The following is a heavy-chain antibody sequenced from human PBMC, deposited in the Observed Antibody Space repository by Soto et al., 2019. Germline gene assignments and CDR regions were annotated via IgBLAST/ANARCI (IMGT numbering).Heavy chain of an antibody. J-gene: IGHJ4*02. D-gene: IGHD3-3*01. CDR2: ISPNSGGT. CDR1: GYTFTGYY. V-gene: IGHV1-2*02. Sequence: ASVKVSCKASGYTFTGYYMHWVRQAPGQGLEWMGWISPNSGGTNYAQKFQGRVTMTRDTSISTAYMELSRLRSDDTAVYYCASYDFWSGYYHFDYWGQGTLVTVSS. CDR3: ASYDFWSGYYHFDY.